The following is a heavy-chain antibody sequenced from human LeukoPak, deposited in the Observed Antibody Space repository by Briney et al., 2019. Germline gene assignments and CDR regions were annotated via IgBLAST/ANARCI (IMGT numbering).Heavy chain of an antibody. J-gene: IGHJ6*02. CDR1: GFTFGSHG. CDR3: AKGVYNILTGYVYYGMDV. D-gene: IGHD3-9*01. Sequence: GGSLRLSCAVSGFTFGSHGMHWVRQAPGKGLEWVAVISYDGSHKNYADSVKGRFTISRDNSKNTLDLQMNSLRAEDTAVYYCAKGVYNILTGYVYYGMDVWGQGTTVTVSS. CDR2: ISYDGSHK. V-gene: IGHV3-30*18.